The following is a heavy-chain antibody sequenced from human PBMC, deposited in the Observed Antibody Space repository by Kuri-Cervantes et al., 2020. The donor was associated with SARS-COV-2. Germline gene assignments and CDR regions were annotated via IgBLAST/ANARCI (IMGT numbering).Heavy chain of an antibody. V-gene: IGHV3-48*01. J-gene: IGHJ4*02. CDR3: AKNHGGGYDFSIHFDTYFDY. D-gene: IGHD3-3*01. Sequence: GESLKISCAASGFTFSSYSMNWVRQAPGKGLEWVSYISSSSSTIYYADSVKGRFTISRDNAKNSLYLQVNSLRAEDTAVYYCAKNHGGGYDFSIHFDTYFDYWGQGTLVTVSS. CDR1: GFTFSSYS. CDR2: ISSSSSTI.